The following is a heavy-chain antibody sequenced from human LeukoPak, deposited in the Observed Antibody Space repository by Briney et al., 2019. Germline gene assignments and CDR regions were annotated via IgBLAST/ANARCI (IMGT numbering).Heavy chain of an antibody. D-gene: IGHD2/OR15-2a*01. Sequence: SETLSLTCTVSGGSISSGGYYWSWIRQHPGKGLEWIGYIYYSGSTYYNPSLKSRVTISADTSKNQFSLKLSSVTAADTAVYYCARAPISVIAGDPYYFDYWGQGTLVTVSS. CDR1: GGSISSGGYY. CDR3: ARAPISVIAGDPYYFDY. CDR2: IYYSGST. V-gene: IGHV4-31*03. J-gene: IGHJ4*02.